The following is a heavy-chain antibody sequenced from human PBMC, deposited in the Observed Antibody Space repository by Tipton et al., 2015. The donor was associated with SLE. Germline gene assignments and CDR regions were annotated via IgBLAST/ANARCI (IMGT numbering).Heavy chain of an antibody. V-gene: IGHV3-30*03. D-gene: IGHD5-12*01. J-gene: IGHJ4*02. CDR3: ARDVDGYSGYADPSVDY. CDR1: GFTFSNAW. CDR2: ISYDGSNK. Sequence: SLRLSCAASGFTFSNAWMSWVRQAPGKGLEWVAVISYDGSNKYYADSVKGRFTISRDNSKNTLYLQMNSLRAEDTAVYYCARDVDGYSGYADPSVDYWGQGTLVTVSS.